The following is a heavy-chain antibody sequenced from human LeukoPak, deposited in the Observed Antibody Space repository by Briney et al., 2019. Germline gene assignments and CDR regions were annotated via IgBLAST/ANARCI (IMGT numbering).Heavy chain of an antibody. CDR3: ARERTHCSSTSCSDAFYI. CDR2: INPNSGGT. V-gene: IGHV1-2*02. J-gene: IGHJ3*02. CDR1: GYTFTGYY. Sequence: ASVKVSCKASGYTFTGYYMHWVRQAPGQGLEWMGWINPNSGGTNYAQKFQGRVTMTRDTSISTAYMELSRLRSDDTAVYYCARERTHCSSTSCSDAFYIWGQGTMVTVSS. D-gene: IGHD2-2*01.